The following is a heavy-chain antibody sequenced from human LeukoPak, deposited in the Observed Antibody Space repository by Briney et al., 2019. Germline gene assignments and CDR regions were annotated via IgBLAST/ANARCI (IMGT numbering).Heavy chain of an antibody. D-gene: IGHD6-19*01. V-gene: IGHV3-74*01. CDR1: GFTFSSYW. J-gene: IGHJ6*02. Sequence: GGSLRLSCAASGFTFSSYWMHWVRQAPGKGLVWVPRINSDGSSTSYADSVKGRFTISRDNAKNTLYPQMNSLRAEDTAVYYCARDWAAVAPGNGMDVWGQGTTVTVSS. CDR2: INSDGSST. CDR3: ARDWAAVAPGNGMDV.